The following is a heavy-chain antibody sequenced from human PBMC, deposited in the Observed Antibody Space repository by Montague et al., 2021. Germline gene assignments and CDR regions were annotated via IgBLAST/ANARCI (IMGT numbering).Heavy chain of an antibody. D-gene: IGHD1-26*01. CDR1: SGSISSFS. J-gene: IGHJ3*01. V-gene: IGHV4-59*01. Sequence: SETLSLTCIVSSGSISSFSWAWIRQAPGKALEWIGHLYDSGDTYYNPSLHSRLTFSLDTSRNQFSLEVSSVTAADTAMYYCAREWSGFDFWGHGTMVTVSS. CDR2: LYDSGDT. CDR3: AREWSGFDF.